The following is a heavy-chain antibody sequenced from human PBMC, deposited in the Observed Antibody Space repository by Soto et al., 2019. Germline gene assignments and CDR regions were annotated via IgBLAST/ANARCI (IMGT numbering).Heavy chain of an antibody. V-gene: IGHV3-30*18. CDR3: AKGVLTSVVRSAFNI. CDR2: ISYDGSNT. Sequence: PGGSLRLSCAASGFTFSSYGMHWVRQAPGKGLEWVAMISYDGSNTYYADSVKGRFTISRDSSKTTLFLQMNSLGVEDTAVYYCAKGVLTSVVRSAFNIWGQGTMVT. CDR1: GFTFSSYG. D-gene: IGHD4-17*01. J-gene: IGHJ3*02.